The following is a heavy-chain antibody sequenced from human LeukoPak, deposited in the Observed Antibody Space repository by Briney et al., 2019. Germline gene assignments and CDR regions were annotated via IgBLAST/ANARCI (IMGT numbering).Heavy chain of an antibody. J-gene: IGHJ6*02. Sequence: GGSLRLSCAASGFTFSSYSMNWVRQAPGKGLEWVSSISSSSSYIYYADSVKGRFTISRDNAKNSPYLQMNSLRAEDTAVYYCARDRRRSSSWFGTQEGGMDVWGQGTTVTVSS. CDR1: GFTFSSYS. V-gene: IGHV3-21*01. CDR3: ARDRRRSSSWFGTQEGGMDV. D-gene: IGHD6-13*01. CDR2: ISSSSSYI.